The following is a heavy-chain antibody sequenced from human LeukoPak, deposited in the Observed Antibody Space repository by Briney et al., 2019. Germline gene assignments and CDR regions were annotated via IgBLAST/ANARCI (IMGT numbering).Heavy chain of an antibody. V-gene: IGHV1-18*01. Sequence: ASVKVSCKASGYTFTSYGISWVRQAPGQGLEWMGWISAYNGNTNYAQKLQGRVTMTTDTSTSTAYMELRSLRSDDTAVYYCARVTTRLYYYGMDVWGRGTTVTVSS. J-gene: IGHJ6*02. D-gene: IGHD1-1*01. CDR2: ISAYNGNT. CDR1: GYTFTSYG. CDR3: ARVTTRLYYYGMDV.